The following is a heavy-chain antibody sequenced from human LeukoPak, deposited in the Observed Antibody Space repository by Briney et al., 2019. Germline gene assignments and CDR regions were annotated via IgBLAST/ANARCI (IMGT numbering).Heavy chain of an antibody. CDR3: ARDLIAARLFDY. CDR1: GSSISSSSYY. CDR2: IYYSGST. Sequence: SETLSLTCTVSGSSISSSSYYWGWIRQPPGKGLEWIGSIYYSGSTYYNPSLKSRVTISVDTSKNQFSLKLSSVTAADTAVYYCARDLIAARLFDYWGQGTLVTVSS. D-gene: IGHD6-6*01. V-gene: IGHV4-39*07. J-gene: IGHJ4*02.